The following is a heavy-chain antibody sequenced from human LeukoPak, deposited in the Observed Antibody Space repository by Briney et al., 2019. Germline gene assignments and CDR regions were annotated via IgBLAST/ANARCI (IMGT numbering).Heavy chain of an antibody. CDR1: GFTFNTYN. D-gene: IGHD1-26*01. V-gene: IGHV3-21*01. CDR2: ITSSSSYI. CDR3: ARDPYSGNYGDYYYYYMDV. Sequence: GGSLRLSCAASGFTFNTYNMNWVRQAPGKGLEGVSSITSSSSYIYYADSVKGRFTISRDNAKSSLYLQMNSLRDEDTAVYYCARDPYSGNYGDYYYYYMDVWGKGTTVTISS. J-gene: IGHJ6*03.